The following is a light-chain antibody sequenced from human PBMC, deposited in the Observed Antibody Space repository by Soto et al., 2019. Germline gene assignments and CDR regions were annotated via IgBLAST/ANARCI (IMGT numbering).Light chain of an antibody. Sequence: QSVLTQPASVSGSPGQSITISCTGTSSNIGSYNFVSWYQQRPGRAPKLMIFEATKRPSGVPPRFSGSKSGNTASLTISGLQVEDEADYYCCSYAGTYTWIFGGGTKLTVL. CDR1: SSNIGSYNF. V-gene: IGLV2-23*01. CDR2: EAT. J-gene: IGLJ2*01. CDR3: CSYAGTYTWI.